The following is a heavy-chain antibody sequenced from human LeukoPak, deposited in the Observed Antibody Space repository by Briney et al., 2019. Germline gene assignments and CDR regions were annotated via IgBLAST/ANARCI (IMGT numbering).Heavy chain of an antibody. Sequence: PGGSLRLSCAASGFTFSSYGMHWVRQAPAKGLEWVAVISYDGSNKYYADSVKGRFTISRDNSKNTLYLQMNSLRAEDTAVYYCAKDHVTMVRGVIDYWGQGTLVTVSS. V-gene: IGHV3-30*18. CDR3: AKDHVTMVRGVIDY. J-gene: IGHJ4*02. CDR2: ISYDGSNK. CDR1: GFTFSSYG. D-gene: IGHD3-10*01.